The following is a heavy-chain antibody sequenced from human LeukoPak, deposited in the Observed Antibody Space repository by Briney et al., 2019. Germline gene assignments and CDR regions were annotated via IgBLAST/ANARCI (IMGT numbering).Heavy chain of an antibody. CDR3: ARVGVRGVITYYFDY. CDR1: GYTFTGYY. J-gene: IGHJ4*02. CDR2: INPNSGGT. V-gene: IGHV1-2*02. D-gene: IGHD3-10*01. Sequence: ASVKVSCKASGYTFTGYYMHWVRQAPGQGLEWMGWINPNSGGTNYAQKFQGRVTMTRDTSISTAYMELSRLRSDDTAVYYCARVGVRGVITYYFDYWGQGTLVTVSS.